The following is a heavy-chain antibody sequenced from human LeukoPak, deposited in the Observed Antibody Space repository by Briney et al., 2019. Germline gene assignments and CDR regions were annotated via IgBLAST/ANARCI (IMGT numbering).Heavy chain of an antibody. CDR1: GGSISSGSYY. CDR2: IYTSEST. J-gene: IGHJ6*03. CDR3: ARETYYYGSGSYPPYYYYYMDV. Sequence: SQTLSLTCTVSGGSISSGSYYWSWIRQPAGKGLEWIGRIYTSESTNYNPSLKIQVTISVDTSKNQFSLKLSSVTAADTAVYYCARETYYYGSGSYPPYYYYYMDVWGKGTTVTISS. D-gene: IGHD3-10*01. V-gene: IGHV4-61*02.